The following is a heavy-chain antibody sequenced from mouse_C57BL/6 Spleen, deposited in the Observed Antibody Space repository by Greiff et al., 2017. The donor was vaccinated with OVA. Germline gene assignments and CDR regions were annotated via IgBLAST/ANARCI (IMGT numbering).Heavy chain of an antibody. D-gene: IGHD1-1*01. V-gene: IGHV1-80*01. CDR2: IYPGDGDT. J-gene: IGHJ2*01. Sequence: QVQLQQPGTELVKPGASVKISCKASGYAFSSYWMNWVKQRPGKGLEWIGQIYPGDGDTNYNGKFKGKATLTADKSSSTAYMQLSSLTSEDSAVYFCARSGITTVGDYWGQGTTLTVSS. CDR1: GYAFSSYW. CDR3: ARSGITTVGDY.